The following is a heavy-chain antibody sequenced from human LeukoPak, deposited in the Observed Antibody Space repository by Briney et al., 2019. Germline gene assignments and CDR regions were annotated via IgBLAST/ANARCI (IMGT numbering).Heavy chain of an antibody. V-gene: IGHV4-39*01. CDR3: ASNLYSYGFDY. D-gene: IGHD5-18*01. CDR2: IYYSGNT. J-gene: IGHJ4*02. Sequence: SETLSLTCTVSGGSISSSSYYWGWIRQPPGKGLEWIGSIYYSGNTYYNPSLKSRLTIPVDTSKNQFSLKLSSVTAADTAVYYCASNLYSYGFDYWGQGTLVTVSS. CDR1: GGSISSSSYY.